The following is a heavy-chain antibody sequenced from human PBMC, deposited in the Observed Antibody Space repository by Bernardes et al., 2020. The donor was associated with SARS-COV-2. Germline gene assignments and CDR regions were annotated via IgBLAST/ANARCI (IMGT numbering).Heavy chain of an antibody. CDR1: GFTFRSSW. CDR2: INSDGSSP. Sequence: GGSLRLSCAASGFTFRSSWMHWVRQAPGPGLVWVSRINSDGSSPSYADSVKGRFTISRDNAKNTLYLQMNSLRAEDTAVYYCARDRYQADWGQGTLVTGSS. J-gene: IGHJ4*02. V-gene: IGHV3-74*01. D-gene: IGHD2-2*01. CDR3: ARDRYQAD.